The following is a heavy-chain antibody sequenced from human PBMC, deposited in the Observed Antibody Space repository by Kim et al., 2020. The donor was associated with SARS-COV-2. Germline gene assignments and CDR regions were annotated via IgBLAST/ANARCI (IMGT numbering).Heavy chain of an antibody. CDR2: INHSGST. V-gene: IGHV4-34*01. CDR1: GGSFSGYY. CDR3: ARGAPVYCTNGVCYRRGAFDI. J-gene: IGHJ3*02. Sequence: SETLSLTCAVYGGSFSGYYWSWIRQPPGKGLEWIGEINHSGSTNYNPSLKSRVTISVDTSKNQFSLKLSSVTAADTAVYYCARGAPVYCTNGVCYRRGAFDIWGQGTMVTVSS. D-gene: IGHD2-8*01.